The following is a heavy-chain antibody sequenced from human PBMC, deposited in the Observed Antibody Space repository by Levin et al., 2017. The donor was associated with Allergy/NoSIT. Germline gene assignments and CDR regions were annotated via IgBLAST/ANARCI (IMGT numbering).Heavy chain of an antibody. D-gene: IGHD3-22*01. CDR3: TTGGYDSSEDFDY. CDR2: IKSKTDGGTT. J-gene: IGHJ4*02. Sequence: GESLKISCAASGFTFSNAWMSWVRQAPGKGLEWVGRIKSKTDGGTTDYAAPVKGRFTISRDDSKNTLYLQMNSLKTEDTAVYYCTTGGYDSSEDFDYWGQGTLVTVSS. V-gene: IGHV3-15*01. CDR1: GFTFSNAW.